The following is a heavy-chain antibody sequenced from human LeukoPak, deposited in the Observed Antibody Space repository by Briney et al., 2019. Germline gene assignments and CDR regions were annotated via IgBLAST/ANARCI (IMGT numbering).Heavy chain of an antibody. CDR2: INPNSGGT. V-gene: IGHV1-2*02. CDR1: GYTFTAYY. Sequence: ASVKVSCKASGYTFTAYYIHWARQAPGQGLEWMGWINPNSGGTNTAQKFQGRVTMTRDTSISTAYMELSSLRSDDTAVYYCARVKNYYDSSGYLYYFDTWGQGTLVTVSS. CDR3: ARVKNYYDSSGYLYYFDT. D-gene: IGHD3-22*01. J-gene: IGHJ4*02.